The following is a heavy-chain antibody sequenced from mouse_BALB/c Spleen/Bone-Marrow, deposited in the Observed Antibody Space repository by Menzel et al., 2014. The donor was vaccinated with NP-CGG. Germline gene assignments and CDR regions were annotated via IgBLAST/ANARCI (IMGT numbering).Heavy chain of an antibody. CDR1: GYTFTSYW. Sequence: VQLQESGAELAKPGASVKMSCKASGYTFTSYWMHWVKQRPGQGLEWIGYINPSTGYTEYNQKFKDKATLTADKSSSTAYMQLSSLTSEDSAVYYCARSRTGTYFDYWGLGTTLTVSS. CDR3: ARSRTGTYFDY. V-gene: IGHV1-7*01. D-gene: IGHD4-1*01. J-gene: IGHJ2*01. CDR2: INPSTGYT.